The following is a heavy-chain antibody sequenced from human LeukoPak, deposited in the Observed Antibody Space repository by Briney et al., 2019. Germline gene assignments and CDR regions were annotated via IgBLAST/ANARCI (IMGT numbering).Heavy chain of an antibody. D-gene: IGHD3-9*01. CDR2: ITAYNDTT. CDR3: ARVHYDILTGYSYFDY. Sequence: ASVKVSCKASGYTFTSYGISWVRQAPGQGLEWMGWITAYNDTTNYAQKLQGRVTMTTDTSTSTAYMELRSLRSDDTAVYYCARVHYDILTGYSYFDYWGQGTLVTVSS. CDR1: GYTFTSYG. V-gene: IGHV1-18*01. J-gene: IGHJ4*02.